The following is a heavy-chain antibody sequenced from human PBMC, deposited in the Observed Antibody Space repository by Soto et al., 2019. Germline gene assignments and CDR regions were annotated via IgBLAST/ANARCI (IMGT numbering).Heavy chain of an antibody. D-gene: IGHD2-15*01. CDR1: GFTFSSYG. V-gene: IGHV3-33*01. CDR2: IWYDGRNK. Sequence: GGSLRLSCAASGFTFSSYGMHWVRQAPGRGLEWVAFIWYDGRNKYYADSVKGRFTISRDNSKNTLYLQMNSLRAEDTALYYCARTPSGVRSVDYRDRETLVTVSS. J-gene: IGHJ4*02. CDR3: ARTPSGVRSVDY.